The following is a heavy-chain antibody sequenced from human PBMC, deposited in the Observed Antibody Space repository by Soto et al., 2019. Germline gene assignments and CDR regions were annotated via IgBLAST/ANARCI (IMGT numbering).Heavy chain of an antibody. D-gene: IGHD2-2*01. V-gene: IGHV1-2*04. CDR3: ARDRGYCSSTSCYGDYYYYMDV. CDR1: GYTFTGYY. Sequence: QVQLVQSGAEVKKPGASVKVSCKASGYTFTGYYMHWVRQAPGQGLEWMGWINPNSGGTNYAQKFKGWVTMTRDTSISTAYMELSRLRSDDTAVYYCARDRGYCSSTSCYGDYYYYMDVWGKGTTVTVSS. J-gene: IGHJ6*03. CDR2: INPNSGGT.